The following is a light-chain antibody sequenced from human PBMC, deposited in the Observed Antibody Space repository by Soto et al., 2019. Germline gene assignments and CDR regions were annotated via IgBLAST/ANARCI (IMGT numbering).Light chain of an antibody. V-gene: IGKV4-1*01. CDR3: QQYYTTPLT. Sequence: SCKSSQSVLYSSNNKNYLAWYQQKPGQPPKLLIYWASTRESGVPDRFSGSGPGTDFTLSISRLQAEDVAVYYCQQYYTTPLTFGPGTKVDIK. J-gene: IGKJ3*01. CDR2: WAS. CDR1: QSVLYSSNNKNY.